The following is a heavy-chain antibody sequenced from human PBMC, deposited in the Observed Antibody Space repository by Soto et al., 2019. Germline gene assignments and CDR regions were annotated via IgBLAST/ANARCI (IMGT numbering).Heavy chain of an antibody. V-gene: IGHV1-18*01. CDR1: GYTFTSYG. CDR3: ARDLGIAAAGSVDRYNWNCGPDY. J-gene: IGHJ4*02. Sequence: ASVKVSFKASGYTFTSYGISWVRQAPGQGLEWMGWISAYNGNTNYAQKLQGRVTMTTDTSTSTAYMELRSLRSDDTAVYYCARDLGIAAAGSVDRYNWNCGPDYWGQGTLVTVSS. D-gene: IGHD6-13*01. CDR2: ISAYNGNT.